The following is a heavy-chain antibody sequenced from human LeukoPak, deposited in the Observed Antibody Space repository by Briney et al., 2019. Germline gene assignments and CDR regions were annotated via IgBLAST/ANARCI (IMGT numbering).Heavy chain of an antibody. CDR1: GGSISSSSYY. V-gene: IGHV4-39*07. D-gene: IGHD5-24*01. CDR2: IYYSGST. Sequence: PSETLSLTCTVSGGSISSSSYYWGWIRQPPGKGLEWIGSIYYSGSTNYNPSLKSRVTISVDTSKNQFSLKLSSVTAADTAVYYCASLSRDGYNYGIPQYAFDIWGQGTMVTVSS. CDR3: ASLSRDGYNYGIPQYAFDI. J-gene: IGHJ3*02.